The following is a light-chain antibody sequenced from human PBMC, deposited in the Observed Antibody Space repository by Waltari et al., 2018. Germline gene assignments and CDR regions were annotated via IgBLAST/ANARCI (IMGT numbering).Light chain of an antibody. CDR3: QNHERLPAT. V-gene: IGKV3-20*01. CDR1: QSIGRY. J-gene: IGKJ1*01. Sequence: VVLTQSPGTLSLSPGERATLSCRASQSIGRYLVWYQQRPGQAPRLLIYAASTRATGIPDRFIGSGSGTDFTLTISRLEPEDFAVYYCQNHERLPATFGQGTKVEIK. CDR2: AAS.